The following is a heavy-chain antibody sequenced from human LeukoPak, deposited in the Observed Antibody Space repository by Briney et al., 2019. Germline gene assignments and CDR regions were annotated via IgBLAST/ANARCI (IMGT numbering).Heavy chain of an antibody. Sequence: SETLSLTCTVSGGSISSYYWSWIRQPAGKGLEWIGRIYTSGSTNYNPSLKSRVTMSVDTSKNQFSLKLSSVTAADTVVYYCARAGYSSGWYYFDYWGQGTLVTVSS. CDR2: IYTSGST. J-gene: IGHJ4*02. D-gene: IGHD6-19*01. V-gene: IGHV4-4*07. CDR1: GGSISSYY. CDR3: ARAGYSSGWYYFDY.